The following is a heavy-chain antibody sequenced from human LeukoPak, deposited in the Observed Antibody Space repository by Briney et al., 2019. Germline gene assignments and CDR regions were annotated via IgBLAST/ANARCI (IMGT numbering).Heavy chain of an antibody. Sequence: ASVKVSCKASGYTFTGYYMHWARQAPGQGLEWMGWINPNSGGTNYAQKFQGWVTMTRDTSKNQFSLKLSSVTAADTAVYYCARGGDSSSWDNWFDPWGQGTLVTVSS. CDR2: INPNSGGT. D-gene: IGHD6-13*01. V-gene: IGHV1-2*04. CDR1: GYTFTGYY. CDR3: ARGGDSSSWDNWFDP. J-gene: IGHJ5*02.